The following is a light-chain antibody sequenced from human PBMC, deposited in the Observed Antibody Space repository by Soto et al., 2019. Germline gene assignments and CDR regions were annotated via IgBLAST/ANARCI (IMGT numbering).Light chain of an antibody. J-gene: IGKJ2*01. Sequence: EVVMTQSPATLSVSPGERGTLSCRASQSVGRNLAWYQQKPGQAPRLLIYGASTRATGIPARFSGSGSGTEFTLTISSLQSEDFAVYYCQQYNNWPPYTFGQGTMLEIK. CDR3: QQYNNWPPYT. CDR2: GAS. V-gene: IGKV3-15*01. CDR1: QSVGRN.